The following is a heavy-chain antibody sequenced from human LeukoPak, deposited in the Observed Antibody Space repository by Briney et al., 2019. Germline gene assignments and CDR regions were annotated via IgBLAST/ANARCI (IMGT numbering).Heavy chain of an antibody. J-gene: IGHJ6*02. CDR1: GFSLSTSGVG. D-gene: IGHD1-14*01. CDR3: AHRLQPPAFYYYYGMDV. Sequence: SGPTLVNPTQTLTLTCTFSGFSLSTSGVGVGWIRQPPGKALEWLALIYWDDDKRYSPSLKSRLTITKDTSKNQVVLTMTNMDPVDTATYYCAHRLQPPAFYYYYGMDVWGQGTTVTVSS. CDR2: IYWDDDK. V-gene: IGHV2-5*02.